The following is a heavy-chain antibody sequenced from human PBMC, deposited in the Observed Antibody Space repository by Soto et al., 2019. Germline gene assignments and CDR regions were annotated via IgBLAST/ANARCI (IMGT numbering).Heavy chain of an antibody. D-gene: IGHD2-15*01. CDR2: ISGSGGST. V-gene: IGHV3-23*01. Sequence: EVQLLESGGGLVQPGGSLRLSCAASGFTFSSYAMSWVRQAPGKGLEWVSAISGSGGSTYYADSVKGRFTISRDNSKNTLYLQMNSLRAEDTAVYYCAKGGRWIYCSGGSCYRFDYWGQGTLVTVSS. J-gene: IGHJ4*02. CDR1: GFTFSSYA. CDR3: AKGGRWIYCSGGSCYRFDY.